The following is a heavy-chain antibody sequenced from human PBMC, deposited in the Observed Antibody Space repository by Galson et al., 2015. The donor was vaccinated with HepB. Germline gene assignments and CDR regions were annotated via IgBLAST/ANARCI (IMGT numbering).Heavy chain of an antibody. J-gene: IGHJ4*02. CDR1: GYTFTGYY. Sequence: SVKVSCKASGYTFTGYYMHWVRQAPGQGLEWMGWINPNSGGTNYAQKFQGWVTMTRDTSISTAYMELSRLRSDDTAVYYCARVSTVTTKAYYYFDYWGQGTLVTVSS. D-gene: IGHD4-17*01. CDR2: INPNSGGT. V-gene: IGHV1-2*04. CDR3: ARVSTVTTKAYYYFDY.